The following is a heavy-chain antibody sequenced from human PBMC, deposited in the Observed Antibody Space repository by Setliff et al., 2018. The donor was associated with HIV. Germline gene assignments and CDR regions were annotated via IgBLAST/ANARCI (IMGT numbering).Heavy chain of an antibody. Sequence: SETLSLTCAVSGYSISSGYYWGWIRQPPGKGLEWVGSIYHSGTTYYNPSLKSRVTISVDTSKNQFSLKLSSVTAADTAVYYCARGHRSYAGHWYYFDYWGQGTLVTVSS. V-gene: IGHV4-38-2*01. D-gene: IGHD2-2*01. J-gene: IGHJ4*02. CDR2: IYHSGTT. CDR3: ARGHRSYAGHWYYFDY. CDR1: GYSISSGYY.